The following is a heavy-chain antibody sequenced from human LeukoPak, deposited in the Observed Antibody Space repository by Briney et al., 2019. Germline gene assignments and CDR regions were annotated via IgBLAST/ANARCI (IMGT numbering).Heavy chain of an antibody. CDR3: ARDAGPPTPDRQPGLFDY. CDR2: ISHDGSNK. Sequence: GGSLRLSCAASGFTFSAYAMHWVRQAPGKGLEWVAVISHDGSNKSYADSVKGRFTISRDNSKNTLYLQMNSLRNEDTAVYYCARDAGPPTPDRQPGLFDYWGQGTLVTVSS. V-gene: IGHV3-30-3*01. D-gene: IGHD1-1*01. J-gene: IGHJ4*02. CDR1: GFTFSAYA.